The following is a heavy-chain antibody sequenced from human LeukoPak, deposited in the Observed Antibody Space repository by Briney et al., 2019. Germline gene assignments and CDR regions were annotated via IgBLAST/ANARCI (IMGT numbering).Heavy chain of an antibody. CDR2: IIPIFGTA. V-gene: IGHV1-69*05. CDR1: GGTFSSYA. CDR3: ARANMVRGVGLFFDRNWFDP. J-gene: IGHJ5*02. D-gene: IGHD3-10*01. Sequence: SVKVSCKASGGTFSSYAISWVRQAPGQGLEWMGGIIPIFGTANYAQKFQGRVTMTTDTSTSTAYMELSGLRSDDTAVYYCARANMVRGVGLFFDRNWFDPWGQGTLVTVSS.